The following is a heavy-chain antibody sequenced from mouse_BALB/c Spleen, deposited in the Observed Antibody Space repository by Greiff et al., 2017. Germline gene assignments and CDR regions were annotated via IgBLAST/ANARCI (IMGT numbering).Heavy chain of an antibody. V-gene: IGHV5-6-3*01. CDR2: INSNGGST. Sequence: EVKLMESGGGLVQPGGSLKLSCAASGFTFSSYGMSWVRQTPDKRLELVATINSNGGSTYYPDSVKGRFTISRDNAKNTLYLQMSSLKSEDTAMYYCATVAYWGQGTLVTVSA. D-gene: IGHD1-1*01. CDR1: GFTFSSYG. J-gene: IGHJ3*01. CDR3: ATVAY.